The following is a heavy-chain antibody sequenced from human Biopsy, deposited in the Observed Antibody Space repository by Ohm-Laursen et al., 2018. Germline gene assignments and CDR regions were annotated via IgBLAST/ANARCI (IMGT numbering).Heavy chain of an antibody. CDR3: ALGGGSYVNFDY. CDR1: DKSINKYY. V-gene: IGHV4-4*07. D-gene: IGHD1-26*01. J-gene: IGHJ4*02. CDR2: ILFSGDT. Sequence: TLSLTCTVTDKSINKYYWSWPRQPAGKGLEYIGRILFSGDTNPDYNPSLKSRVTISADTSKNQFSLRLSSVTAADTAVYYCALGGGSYVNFDYWGQGTLVTVSS.